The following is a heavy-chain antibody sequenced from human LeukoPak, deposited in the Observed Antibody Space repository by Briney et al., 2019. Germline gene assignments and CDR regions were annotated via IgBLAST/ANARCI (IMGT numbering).Heavy chain of an antibody. J-gene: IGHJ6*02. Sequence: PSETLSPTCSVSGYSISSGYDWGWIRQPPGKGLEWIGSIHHSGSTYYNPSLKSRVTISVDTSKNQFSLKLTSVTAADTAVYYCARGGAVDGTRGYPYYSGMDVWGQGTTVTVSS. D-gene: IGHD6-13*01. V-gene: IGHV4-38-2*02. CDR2: IHHSGST. CDR3: ARGGAVDGTRGYPYYSGMDV. CDR1: GYSISSGYD.